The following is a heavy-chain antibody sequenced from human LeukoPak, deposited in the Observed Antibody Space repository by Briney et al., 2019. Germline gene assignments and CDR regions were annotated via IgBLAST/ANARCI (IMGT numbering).Heavy chain of an antibody. Sequence: SETLSLTCTVSGGSISSSSYYWGWIRQPPGKGLEWIGSIYYSGSTYYNPSLKSRVTISVDTSKNQFSLKLSSVTAADTAVYYCARPRVSWFDPWGQGTLVTVSS. CDR2: IYYSGST. J-gene: IGHJ5*02. V-gene: IGHV4-39*01. D-gene: IGHD3-10*01. CDR1: GGSISSSSYY. CDR3: ARPRVSWFDP.